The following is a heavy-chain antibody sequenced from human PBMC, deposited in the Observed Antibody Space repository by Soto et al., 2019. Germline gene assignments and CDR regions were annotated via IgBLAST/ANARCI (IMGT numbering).Heavy chain of an antibody. CDR2: IIPIFGTA. V-gene: IGHV1-69*01. Sequence: QVQLVQSGAEVKKPGSSVKVSCKASGGTFSSYAISWVRQAPGQGLEWMGGIIPIFGTANYAQKFQGRVTITADESTSTAYMERSSLRSEDTAVYYCASPNLVVSAAGDEYFQHWGQGTLVTVSS. CDR1: GGTFSSYA. CDR3: ASPNLVVSAAGDEYFQH. D-gene: IGHD6-13*01. J-gene: IGHJ1*01.